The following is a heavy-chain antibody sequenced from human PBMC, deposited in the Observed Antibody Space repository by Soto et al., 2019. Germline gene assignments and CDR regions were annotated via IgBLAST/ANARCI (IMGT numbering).Heavy chain of an antibody. CDR1: GFSLGTYGVG. V-gene: IGHV2-5*02. D-gene: IGHD1-26*01. J-gene: IGHJ2*01. CDR3: AHRGGGIVDWYFDL. Sequence: QITLNESGPTLVKPTQTLTLTCTFSGFSLGTYGVGVGWIRQPPGKALEWLALIYWDDDKRYSPSLKSRLTITKVTSKRQVFLTLTTMDPVDTATYYCAHRGGGIVDWYFDLWGRGTPVIVSS. CDR2: IYWDDDK.